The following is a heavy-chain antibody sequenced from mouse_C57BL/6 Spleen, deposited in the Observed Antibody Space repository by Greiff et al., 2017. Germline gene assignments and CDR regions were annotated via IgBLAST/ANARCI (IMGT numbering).Heavy chain of an antibody. CDR1: GYTFTSYW. J-gene: IGHJ2*01. CDR3: ARPFITTVVAFDY. CDR2: IDPSDSYT. V-gene: IGHV1-59*01. Sequence: QVQLQQPGAELVRPGTSVKLSCKASGYTFTSYWMHWVKQRPGPGLEWIGVIDPSDSYTNYNQKFKGKATLTVDTSSSTAYMQLSSLTSEDSAVYYCARPFITTVVAFDYWGQGTTLTVSS. D-gene: IGHD1-1*01.